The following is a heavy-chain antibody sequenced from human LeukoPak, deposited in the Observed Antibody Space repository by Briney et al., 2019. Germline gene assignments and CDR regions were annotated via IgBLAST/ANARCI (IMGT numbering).Heavy chain of an antibody. CDR3: TTDPNYYGSGSYLDY. V-gene: IGHV3-15*01. D-gene: IGHD3-10*01. CDR1: GFTFSNAW. CDR2: IKSKTDGGTT. Sequence: PGGSLTLYCAASGFTFSNAWMSWLRQAPGKGLEWVGRIKSKTDGGTTDYAAPVKGRFTISRDDSKNTLYLQMNSLKTEDTAVYYCTTDPNYYGSGSYLDYWGQGTLVTVSS. J-gene: IGHJ4*02.